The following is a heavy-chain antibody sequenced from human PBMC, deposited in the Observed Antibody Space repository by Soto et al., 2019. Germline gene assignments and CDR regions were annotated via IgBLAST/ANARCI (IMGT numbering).Heavy chain of an antibody. J-gene: IGHJ2*01. V-gene: IGHV3-23*01. D-gene: IGHD2-21*01. CDR2: ISGRGGST. CDR1: GFIFSNYA. CDR3: ARRAGGAVVWYYVL. Sequence: EEQLLESGGGVVQRGGSLRLSCAASGFIFSNYAMTWVRQAPGKGLEWVSRISGRGGSTYYADSVKGRLTMSRDNSKNTLYLQMSSLSAEDTAIYACARRAGGAVVWYYVLWGRGTRVT.